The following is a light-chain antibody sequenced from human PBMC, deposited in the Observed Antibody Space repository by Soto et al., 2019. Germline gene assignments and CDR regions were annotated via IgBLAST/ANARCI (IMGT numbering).Light chain of an antibody. CDR1: QTVSSY. V-gene: IGKV3-20*01. J-gene: IGKJ1*01. Sequence: EIVLTQSPGTLSLSPGERATLSCRASQTVSSYLAWYQQKPGQAPRLLIYGASNRATGIPDRFSGSGSGTDFTLTISRLEPEDFVVFYCYQYGSTPPTFGQGTKVEIK. CDR3: YQYGSTPPT. CDR2: GAS.